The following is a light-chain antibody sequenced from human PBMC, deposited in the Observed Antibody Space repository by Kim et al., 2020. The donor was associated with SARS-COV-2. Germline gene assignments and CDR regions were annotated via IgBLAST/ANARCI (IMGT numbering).Light chain of an antibody. V-gene: IGKV1-17*01. Sequence: ASLGDRVTITCRASQGIRSDLGWYQQKPGRAPTRLIYCASTLESGVPSRFSGSGSGTEFTLTISSLQPEDFATYYCLQHHAYPRTFGQGTKVDIK. CDR1: QGIRSD. J-gene: IGKJ1*01. CDR2: CAS. CDR3: LQHHAYPRT.